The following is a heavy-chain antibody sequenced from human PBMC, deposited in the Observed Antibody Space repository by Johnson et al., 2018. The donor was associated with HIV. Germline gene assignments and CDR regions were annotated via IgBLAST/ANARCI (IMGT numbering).Heavy chain of an antibody. Sequence: VQLVESGGGLVQPGGSLRLSCAASGFTFSSYAMSWVRQAPGKGLEWVSAISGSGGSKYYADSVKGRFTISRDNSKNTLYLPMKSLRAEDTAVYYCASPSGSSRLACDIWGQGTMVTVSS. J-gene: IGHJ3*02. D-gene: IGHD1-26*01. CDR2: ISGSGGSK. CDR1: GFTFSSYA. CDR3: ASPSGSSRLACDI. V-gene: IGHV3-23*04.